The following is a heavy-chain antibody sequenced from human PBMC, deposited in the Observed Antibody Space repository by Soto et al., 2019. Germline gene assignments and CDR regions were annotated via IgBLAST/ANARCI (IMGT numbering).Heavy chain of an antibody. CDR3: ASQSSNTNFAF. D-gene: IGHD3-3*01. CDR1: GVSISSYF. CDR2: TYHRGST. V-gene: IGHV4-59*12. Sequence: SETLSLTCSVSGVSISSYFWSWIRQAPGGGLEWIGYTYHRGSTNYSPSLKSRVAISLDTSKNQFSLRVISVTAADTAVYFCASQSSNTNFAFWGHGIPVTVSS. J-gene: IGHJ4*01.